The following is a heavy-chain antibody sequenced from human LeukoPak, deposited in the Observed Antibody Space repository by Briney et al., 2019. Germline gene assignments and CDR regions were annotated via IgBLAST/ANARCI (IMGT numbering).Heavy chain of an antibody. V-gene: IGHV4-59*12. CDR1: GGSISTYY. CDR3: ARERSVAVATKYYFDY. Sequence: SETLSLTCIVSGGSISTYYWNWIRQPPGKGLEWIGYIYHSGSTNYNPSLKSRVTISVDTSKNQFSLKLSSVTAADTAVYYCARERSVAVATKYYFDYWGQGTLVTVSS. CDR2: IYHSGST. D-gene: IGHD6-19*01. J-gene: IGHJ4*02.